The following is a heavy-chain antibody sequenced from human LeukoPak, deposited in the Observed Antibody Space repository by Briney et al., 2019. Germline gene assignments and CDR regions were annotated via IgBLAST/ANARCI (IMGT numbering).Heavy chain of an antibody. J-gene: IGHJ4*02. V-gene: IGHV4-39*01. D-gene: IGHD2-2*01. Sequence: KPSETLSLTCTVSGASISSSSFWGWIRRPPGRGLEWIGHIFYSGSPYYNPSLKSRVTLSVDTSDNQFSLKLSSVTATDTAIYYCARRGITYSTSYFDSWGQGVLVTVSP. CDR1: GASISSSSF. CDR3: ARRGITYSTSYFDS. CDR2: IFYSGSP.